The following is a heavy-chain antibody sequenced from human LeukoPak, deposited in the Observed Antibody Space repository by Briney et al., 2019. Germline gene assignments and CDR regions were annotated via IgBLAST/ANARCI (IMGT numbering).Heavy chain of an antibody. CDR2: IKTDGSDT. D-gene: IGHD4-17*01. V-gene: IGHV3-74*01. Sequence: PGGSLRLSCVASGFTFSSYWMHWVRQAPGQGLVWVSRIKTDGSDTNYADSVKGRFTISRDNAKNTLYLQMNNLRAEDTAVYYCTRFDYGDNPNYFDPWGQGTLVTVSS. CDR1: GFTFSSYW. CDR3: TRFDYGDNPNYFDP. J-gene: IGHJ5*02.